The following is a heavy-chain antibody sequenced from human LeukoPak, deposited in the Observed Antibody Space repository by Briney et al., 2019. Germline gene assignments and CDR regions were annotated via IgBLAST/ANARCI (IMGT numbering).Heavy chain of an antibody. D-gene: IGHD1-26*01. Sequence: ASVKVSCKASGYTFDNYGISWVRQAPGQGLEWMGWISAYNGNTNYAQNLQGRVTMTTDTSTSTAYMELRSLRSDDTAVYYCAGATTAYYYYGMDVWGQGTTVTVSS. V-gene: IGHV1-18*01. CDR2: ISAYNGNT. CDR1: GYTFDNYG. J-gene: IGHJ6*02. CDR3: AGATTAYYYYGMDV.